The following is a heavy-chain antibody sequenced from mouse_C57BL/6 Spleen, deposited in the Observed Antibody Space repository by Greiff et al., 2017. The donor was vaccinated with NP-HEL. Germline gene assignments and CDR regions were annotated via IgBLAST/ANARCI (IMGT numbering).Heavy chain of an antibody. V-gene: IGHV1-61*01. J-gene: IGHJ2*01. CDR2: IYPSDSET. CDR1: GYTFTSYW. CDR3: ARGALRFPFDY. D-gene: IGHD1-1*01. Sequence: VQLQQPGAELVRPGSSVKLSCKASGYTFTSYWMDWVKQRPGQGLEWIGNIYPSDSETHYNQKFKDKATLTVDKSSSTAYMQLSSLTSEDSAVYYCARGALRFPFDYGGQGTTLTVSS.